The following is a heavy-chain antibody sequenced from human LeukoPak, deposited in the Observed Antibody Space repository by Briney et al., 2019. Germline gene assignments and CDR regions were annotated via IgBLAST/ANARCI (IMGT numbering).Heavy chain of an antibody. CDR2: INPDSGFT. CDR1: GYKFTDDY. CDR3: APTAEAYTSWWKV. Sequence: VASVKVSCEASGYKFTDDYMHWVRQAPGQGLEFMGWINPDSGFTNYAQKFKGRVTMTRDTSISTAYLEVRSLTSDDTAVYYCAPTAEAYTSWWKVWGQGTLVTVSS. J-gene: IGHJ4*02. D-gene: IGHD3-16*01. V-gene: IGHV1-2*02.